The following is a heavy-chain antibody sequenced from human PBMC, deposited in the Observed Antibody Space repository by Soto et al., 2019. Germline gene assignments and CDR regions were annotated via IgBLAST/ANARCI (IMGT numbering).Heavy chain of an antibody. CDR3: ARGRLELRGYGYYYYGMDV. CDR1: GGTFSSYA. CDR2: IIPIFGTA. Sequence: QVQLVQSGAEAKKPGSSVKVSCKASGGTFSSYAISWVRQAPGQGLEWMGGIIPIFGTANYAQKFQGRVTITADKSTSTAYMELSSLRSEDTAVYYCARGRLELRGYGYYYYGMDVWGQGTTVTVSS. V-gene: IGHV1-69*06. J-gene: IGHJ6*02. D-gene: IGHD1-7*01.